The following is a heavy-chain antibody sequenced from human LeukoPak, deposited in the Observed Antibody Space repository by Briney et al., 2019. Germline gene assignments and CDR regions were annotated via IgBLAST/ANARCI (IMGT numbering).Heavy chain of an antibody. CDR1: GFTFSSYN. D-gene: IGHD2-15*01. CDR3: ARDHEEYCSGGSCSRFDY. J-gene: IGHJ4*02. CDR2: ISTSSSYI. V-gene: IGHV3-21*01. Sequence: GGSLRLSCAASGFTFSSYNMNWVRQAPGKGLEWVSSISTSSSYIYYADSVKGRFTISRDNARNSLYLQMNSLRAEDTAVYYCARDHEEYCSGGSCSRFDYWGQGTLVTVSS.